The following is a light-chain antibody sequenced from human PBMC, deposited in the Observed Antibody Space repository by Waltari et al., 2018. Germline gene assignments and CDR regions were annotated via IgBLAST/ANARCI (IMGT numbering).Light chain of an antibody. CDR1: ESVSTN. Sequence: VMTQSPGTLTVSLGDTVTLSCRVSESVSTNLAWYQQKPGQAPRVLIYGASTRAAGTPARFSGRGARTEFSLTSSSLQPEDSAVYYCQQYNSWPPYTFGQGTKLDI. J-gene: IGKJ2*01. CDR3: QQYNSWPPYT. CDR2: GAS. V-gene: IGKV3D-15*01.